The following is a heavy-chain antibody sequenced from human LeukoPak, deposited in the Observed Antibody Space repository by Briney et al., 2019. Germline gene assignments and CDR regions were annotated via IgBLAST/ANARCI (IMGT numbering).Heavy chain of an antibody. CDR2: MNPNSGNT. CDR3: ARVSDFWSGYYPDYCYYYMDV. CDR1: GYTFTSYD. V-gene: IGHV1-8*01. D-gene: IGHD3-3*01. J-gene: IGHJ6*03. Sequence: ASVKVSCKASGYTFTSYDINWVRQATGQGLEWMGWMNPNSGNTGYAQKFQGRVTMTRNTSISTAYMELSSLRSEDTAVYYCARVSDFWSGYYPDYCYYYMDVWGKGTTVTVSS.